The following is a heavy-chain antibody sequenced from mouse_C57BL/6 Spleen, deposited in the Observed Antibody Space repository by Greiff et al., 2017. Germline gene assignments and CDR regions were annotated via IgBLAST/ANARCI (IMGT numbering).Heavy chain of an antibody. J-gene: IGHJ4*01. Sequence: EVKLQQSGPELVKPGASVKISCKASGYTFTDYYMNWVKQSHGKSLEWIGDINPNNGGTSYNQKFKGKATLTVDKSSSTAYMELRSLTSEDSAVYYCARWTDDYDVGYYAMDYWGQGTSVTVSS. CDR1: GYTFTDYY. CDR2: INPNNGGT. D-gene: IGHD2-4*01. V-gene: IGHV1-26*01. CDR3: ARWTDDYDVGYYAMDY.